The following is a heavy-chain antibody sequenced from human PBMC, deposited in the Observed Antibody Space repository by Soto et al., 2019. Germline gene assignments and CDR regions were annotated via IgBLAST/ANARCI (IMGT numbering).Heavy chain of an antibody. D-gene: IGHD3-16*01. J-gene: IGHJ4*02. CDR2: ISAGNGNT. V-gene: IGHV1-18*01. Sequence: GASVKVSCKASGYTFISSGISWGRQVPGQGLEWMGWISAGNGNTKYSQKFQGRVTITRDTSASTAYMELSSLRSEDTAVYYCARAVGGPTSNLDYWGQGTLVTVSS. CDR1: GYTFISSG. CDR3: ARAVGGPTSNLDY.